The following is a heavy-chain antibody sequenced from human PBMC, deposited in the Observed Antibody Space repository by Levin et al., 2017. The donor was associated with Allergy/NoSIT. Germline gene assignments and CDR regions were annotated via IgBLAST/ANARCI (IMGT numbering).Heavy chain of an antibody. CDR1: GFTFSSYG. CDR3: ARDLRDRIAVAGPFDY. J-gene: IGHJ4*02. D-gene: IGHD6-19*01. Sequence: GGSLRLSCAASGFTFSSYGMHWVRQAPGKGLEWVAVIWYDGSNKYYADSVKGRFTISRDNSKNTLYLQMNSLRAEDTAVYYCARDLRDRIAVAGPFDYWGQGTLVTVSS. V-gene: IGHV3-33*01. CDR2: IWYDGSNK.